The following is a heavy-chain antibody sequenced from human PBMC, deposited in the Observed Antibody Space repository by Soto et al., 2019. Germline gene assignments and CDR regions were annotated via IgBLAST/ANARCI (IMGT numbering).Heavy chain of an antibody. D-gene: IGHD6-13*01. CDR3: ARDGQQLVNGAFDI. CDR1: GGTFSSYA. J-gene: IGHJ3*02. V-gene: IGHV1-69*01. Sequence: QVQLVQSGAEVKKPGSSVKVSCKASGGTFSSYAISWVRQAPGRGLEWMGGIIPIFGTANYAQKFQGRVTITADESTSTAYMELSSLRSEDTAVYYCARDGQQLVNGAFDIWGQGTMVTVSS. CDR2: IIPIFGTA.